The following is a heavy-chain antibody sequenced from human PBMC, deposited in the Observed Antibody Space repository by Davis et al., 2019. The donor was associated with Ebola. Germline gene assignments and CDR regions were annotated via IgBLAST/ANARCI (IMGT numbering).Heavy chain of an antibody. J-gene: IGHJ6*02. CDR2: ISYGDGNYR. V-gene: IGHV3-30-3*01. D-gene: IGHD3-3*01. CDR1: GFSFSSYV. Sequence: GESLKISCAASGFSFSSYVIHWVRQAPGKGLEWVLVISYGDGNYRYYADSVKGRFTISRDNSKNMVNLQMNSLRPDDTAVYHCARAKTTSGVDLGGIYSMDVWGQGTTVTVSS. CDR3: ARAKTTSGVDLGGIYSMDV.